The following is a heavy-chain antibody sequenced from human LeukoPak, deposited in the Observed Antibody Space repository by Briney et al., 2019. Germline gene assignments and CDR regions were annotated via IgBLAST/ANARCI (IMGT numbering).Heavy chain of an antibody. V-gene: IGHV1-2*02. CDR1: GYTFTGYY. CDR3: AREISGYSDY. D-gene: IGHD3-22*01. J-gene: IGHJ4*02. Sequence: PGASVKVSCKASGYTFTGYYMHWVRQAPGQGLEWMGWINANSGDTKHAQKFQGRVTMTRDTSISTAYMELSRLRSDDTAMYYCAREISGYSDYWGQGTLVTVSS. CDR2: INANSGDT.